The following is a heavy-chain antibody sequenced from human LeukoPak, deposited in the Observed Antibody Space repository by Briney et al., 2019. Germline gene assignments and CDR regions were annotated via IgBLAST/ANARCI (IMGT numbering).Heavy chain of an antibody. CDR3: ARGEMITFGGVIVISTFDI. D-gene: IGHD3-16*02. J-gene: IGHJ3*02. Sequence: ASVKVSCKASGYTFTGYYIQWVRQAPGQGLEWMGYINPDSGGTNYAQEFQGRVTMTRDTSISTAYMELNRLRSDDTAVYYCARGEMITFGGVIVISTFDIWGQGTMVTVS. CDR2: INPDSGGT. CDR1: GYTFTGYY. V-gene: IGHV1-2*02.